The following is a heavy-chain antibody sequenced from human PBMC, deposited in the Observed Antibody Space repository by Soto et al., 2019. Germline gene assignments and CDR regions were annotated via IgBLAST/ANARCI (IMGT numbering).Heavy chain of an antibody. CDR1: GGSFSGYY. Sequence: PSETLSLTCAVYGGSFSGYYWSWIRQPPGKGLEWIGEINHSGSTNYNPSLKSRVTISVDTSKNQFSLKLSSVTAADTAVYYCARGGALLWFGEFSLDFDYWGQGTLVTVFS. V-gene: IGHV4-34*01. D-gene: IGHD3-10*01. J-gene: IGHJ4*02. CDR3: ARGGALLWFGEFSLDFDY. CDR2: INHSGST.